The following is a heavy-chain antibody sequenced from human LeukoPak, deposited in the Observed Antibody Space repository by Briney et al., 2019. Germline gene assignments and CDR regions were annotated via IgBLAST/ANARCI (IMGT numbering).Heavy chain of an antibody. V-gene: IGHV3-7*01. CDR1: GFIFGHYW. CDR3: ARRGVAKDL. Sequence: QTGGSLRLSCAASGFIFGHYWMSWVRQAPGKGLEWVANIKEDGTMKFYADSVKGRFTISRDNVKKSLLLQMNSLRAEDMAVYYCARRGVAKDLWGQGTLVTVSS. J-gene: IGHJ4*02. D-gene: IGHD2-21*01. CDR2: IKEDGTMK.